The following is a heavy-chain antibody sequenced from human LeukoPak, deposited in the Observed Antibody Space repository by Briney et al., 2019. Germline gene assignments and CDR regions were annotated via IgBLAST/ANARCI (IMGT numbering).Heavy chain of an antibody. CDR3: AKGNQMHRSIDY. CDR1: GFTFSSYG. J-gene: IGHJ4*02. D-gene: IGHD1-14*01. CDR2: ISYDGSNK. Sequence: PGGSLRLSCAASGFTFSSYGVHRVRQAPGKGLEWVAVISYDGSNKYYADSVKGRFTISRDNSKNTLYLQMNSLRAEDTAVYYCAKGNQMHRSIDYWGQGTLVTVSS. V-gene: IGHV3-30*18.